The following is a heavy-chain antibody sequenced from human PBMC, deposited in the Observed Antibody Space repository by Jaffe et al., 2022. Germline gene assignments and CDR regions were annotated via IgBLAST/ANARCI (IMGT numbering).Heavy chain of an antibody. J-gene: IGHJ4*02. Sequence: EVHLVESGGGLVRPGGSLRLSCAASGFTFSDYWMHWVRQAPGKGLVWVSHINNDGITTNYADSVKGRFTISRDNARNTVYLQMNSLRADDTAMYYCARRFPSGIHLYLDSWGQGTLVTVSS. CDR1: GFTFSDYW. CDR3: ARRFPSGIHLYLDS. V-gene: IGHV3-74*01. CDR2: INNDGITT. D-gene: IGHD1-1*01.